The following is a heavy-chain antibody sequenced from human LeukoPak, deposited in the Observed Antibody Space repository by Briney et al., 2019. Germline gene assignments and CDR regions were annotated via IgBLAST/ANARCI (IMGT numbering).Heavy chain of an antibody. CDR2: INPNSGGT. CDR3: ARVASSGRYYFDY. J-gene: IGHJ4*02. Sequence: ASVKVSCKASGYTFTGYYMHWVRQAPGQGLEWMGRINPNSGGTNYAQKFQGRVTMTRDTSISTAYMELSRLRSDDTAVYYCARVASSGRYYFDYWGQGTLVTVSS. D-gene: IGHD6-19*01. V-gene: IGHV1-2*06. CDR1: GYTFTGYY.